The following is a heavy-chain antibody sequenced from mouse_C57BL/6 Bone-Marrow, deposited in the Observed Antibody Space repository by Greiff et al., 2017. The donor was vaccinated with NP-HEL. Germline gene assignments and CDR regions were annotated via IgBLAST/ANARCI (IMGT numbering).Heavy chain of an antibody. CDR3: ARSRGYYDGSSPYWYFDV. CDR1: GYTFTSYW. V-gene: IGHV1-64*01. J-gene: IGHJ1*03. CDR2: IHPTSGST. D-gene: IGHD1-1*01. Sequence: QVHVQQPGAELVKPGASVKLSCKASGYTFTSYWMHWVKQRPGQGLEWIGMIHPTSGSTNYNEKFKSKATLTVDKSSSTAYMQLSSLTSEDSAVYYCARSRGYYDGSSPYWYFDVWGTGTTVTVSS.